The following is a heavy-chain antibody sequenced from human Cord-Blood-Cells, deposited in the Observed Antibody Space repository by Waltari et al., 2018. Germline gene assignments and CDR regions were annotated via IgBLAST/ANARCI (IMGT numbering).Heavy chain of an antibody. J-gene: IGHJ5*02. CDR2: RNPKGGNT. D-gene: IGHD1-26*01. CDR3: ARGGKVGNWFDP. Sequence: QVQLVQSGAEVKKPGASVKVSCKASGYTFTSYDINWVRQATGQGLEWMGWRNPKGGNTGDAQKYQGRVTITRNTPISAAYRELSSLRSEDTAVYYWARGGKVGNWFDPWGQGPLVIVSS. CDR1: GYTFTSYD. V-gene: IGHV1-8*03.